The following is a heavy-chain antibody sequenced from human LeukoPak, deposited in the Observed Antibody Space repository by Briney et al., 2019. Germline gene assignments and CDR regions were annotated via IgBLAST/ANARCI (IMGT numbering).Heavy chain of an antibody. D-gene: IGHD3-10*01. CDR2: ISPSSGDT. CDR1: GYTFRGYY. CDR3: VRRGDVFTCDH. Sequence: GASVKVSCMAPGYTFRGYYMHWVRPAPGQGLEWMGWISPSSGDTNYAQTLQGRVTMTRDTSISTAFMELSGLTSDDTAVYYCVRRGDVFTCDHWGRGNGVSVSS. J-gene: IGHJ5*02. V-gene: IGHV1-2*02.